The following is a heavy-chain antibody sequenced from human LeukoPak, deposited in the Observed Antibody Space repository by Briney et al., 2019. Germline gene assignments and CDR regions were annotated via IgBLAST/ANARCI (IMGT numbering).Heavy chain of an antibody. D-gene: IGHD3-22*01. Sequence: ASVKVSCKASGYTFTSYDINWVRQATGQGLEWMGWMNPNSGNTGYAQKFQGRVTMTRNTSISTAYMELSSLRSEDTAVYYCARGRKAWIVVGSWFDPWGQGTLVTVSS. V-gene: IGHV1-8*01. J-gene: IGHJ5*02. CDR2: MNPNSGNT. CDR1: GYTFTSYD. CDR3: ARGRKAWIVVGSWFDP.